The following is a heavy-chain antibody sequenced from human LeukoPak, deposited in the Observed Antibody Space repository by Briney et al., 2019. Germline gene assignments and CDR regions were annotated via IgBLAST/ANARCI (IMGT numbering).Heavy chain of an antibody. D-gene: IGHD2-8*02. CDR3: SKKYSTDWPSFDS. J-gene: IGHJ4*02. Sequence: GGSLRLSCAASGFTFNNYAMSWVRQAPGKGLEWGSAISGSGRSPYYADSVKGRLTVSRDNSKNTLSLQMNSLRVEDTAVYFCSKKYSTDWPSFDSWGQGTLVTVSS. CDR1: GFTFNNYA. CDR2: ISGSGRSP. V-gene: IGHV3-23*01.